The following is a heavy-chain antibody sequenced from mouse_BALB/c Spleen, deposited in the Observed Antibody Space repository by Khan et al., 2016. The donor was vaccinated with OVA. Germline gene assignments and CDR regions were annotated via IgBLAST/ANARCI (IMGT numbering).Heavy chain of an antibody. CDR1: GYTFTDYI. J-gene: IGHJ3*01. Sequence: VQLQESGPELVKPGASLKVSCKASGYTFTDYIIGWVKQSTRQGLEWIGDIFPGSDTPYYNEKFKDKATLTVDKSANTAYMQLSSLTSAESAVYFCARGGYSAFAYWGQGTLVTVSA. D-gene: IGHD2-14*01. CDR3: ARGGYSAFAY. V-gene: IGHV1-75*01. CDR2: IFPGSDTP.